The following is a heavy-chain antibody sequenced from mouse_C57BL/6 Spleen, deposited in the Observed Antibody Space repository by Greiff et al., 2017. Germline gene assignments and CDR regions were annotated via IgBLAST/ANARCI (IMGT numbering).Heavy chain of an antibody. CDR2: ISGGGDYI. CDR1: GFTFSSYA. J-gene: IGHJ4*01. V-gene: IGHV5-9-1*02. Sequence: EVQGVESGEGLVKPGGSLKLSCAASGFTFSSYAMSWVRQTPEQRLEWVAYISGGGDYIYYADTLKGRFTISRDNARNTLYQQMSSLKSEDTAMYYCTREHYYGAMDYWGQGTSVTVSS. CDR3: TREHYYGAMDY. D-gene: IGHD1-2*01.